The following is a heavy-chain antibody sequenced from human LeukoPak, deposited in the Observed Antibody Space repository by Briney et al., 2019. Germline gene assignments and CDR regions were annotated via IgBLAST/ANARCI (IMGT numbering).Heavy chain of an antibody. D-gene: IGHD3-10*01. J-gene: IGHJ4*02. CDR2: MSNDGSNE. Sequence: PGGSLRLSCAASGFTFSSYSMNWVRQGPGKGLEWVAIMSNDGSNEKYADSVRGRFTISRDNSKNTLYVQMNSLRSEDTAVYYCARGTGSGSYIIDYWGQGILVTVSS. V-gene: IGHV3-30*03. CDR3: ARGTGSGSYIIDY. CDR1: GFTFSSYS.